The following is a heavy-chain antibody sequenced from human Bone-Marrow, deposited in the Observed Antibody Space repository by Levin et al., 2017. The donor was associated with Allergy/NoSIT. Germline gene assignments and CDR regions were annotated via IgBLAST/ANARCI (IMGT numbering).Heavy chain of an antibody. CDR3: ARAASAYCGGDCYSWYFDL. V-gene: IGHV1-69*04. CDR2: IIPILGIA. Sequence: SVKVSCKASGGTFSSYAISWVRQAPGQGLEWMGRIIPILGIANYAQKFQGRVTITADKSTSTAYMELSSLRSEDTAVYYCARAASAYCGGDCYSWYFDLWGRGTLVTVSS. CDR1: GGTFSSYA. J-gene: IGHJ2*01. D-gene: IGHD2-21*02.